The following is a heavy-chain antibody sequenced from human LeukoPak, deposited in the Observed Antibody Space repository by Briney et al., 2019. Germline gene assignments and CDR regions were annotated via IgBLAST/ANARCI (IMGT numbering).Heavy chain of an antibody. CDR1: GFTFTNYG. Sequence: GGSLRLSCEASGFTFTNYGMTWVRQAPGKGLEWVSGISSSGGSTYYADSVKGRFTISRDNSKNTLYLQMNSLRADDTAVYYCAKGSSSGWYRPLDYWGQGTLVTVST. V-gene: IGHV3-23*01. CDR2: ISSSGGST. D-gene: IGHD6-19*01. CDR3: AKGSSSGWYRPLDY. J-gene: IGHJ4*02.